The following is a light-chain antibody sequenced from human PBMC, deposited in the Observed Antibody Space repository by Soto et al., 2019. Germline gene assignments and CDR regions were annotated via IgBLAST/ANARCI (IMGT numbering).Light chain of an antibody. CDR1: QSVSTY. Sequence: EIVLTQSPATLSLSPGERATLSCRASQSVSTYLACHQQKPGQAPRLLIYDASNRATGIPARFSGSGSGTDFTLPISSLEPEDFAVYYCQQRSNWPITFGQGTRLE. CDR2: DAS. J-gene: IGKJ5*01. CDR3: QQRSNWPIT. V-gene: IGKV3-11*01.